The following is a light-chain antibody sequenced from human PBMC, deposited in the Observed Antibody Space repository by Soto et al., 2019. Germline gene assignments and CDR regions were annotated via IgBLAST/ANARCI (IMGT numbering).Light chain of an antibody. CDR3: SSYTSSSTLVV. V-gene: IGLV1-44*01. Sequence: QSVLTQPPSASGTPGQRVIISCSGGSSNIGRRSVNWYQQLPGTAPKLLILNNSQRPSGVPDRFSGSKSGTSASLAISGLQSEDEADYYCSSYTSSSTLVVFGGGTKLTVL. CDR1: SSNIGRRS. CDR2: NNS. J-gene: IGLJ2*01.